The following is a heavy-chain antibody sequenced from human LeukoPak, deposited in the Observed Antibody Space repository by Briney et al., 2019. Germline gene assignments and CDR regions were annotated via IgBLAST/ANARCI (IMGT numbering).Heavy chain of an antibody. CDR3: ARTALGYCTNGVCYTNYFDY. D-gene: IGHD2-8*01. CDR2: ISAYNGNT. J-gene: IGHJ4*02. CDR1: GYTFTSYG. Sequence: ASVKVSCKASGYTFTSYGISWVRQAPGQGLEWMGWISAYNGNTNYAQKLQGRVTMTTDTSTSTAYMELRSLRSDDTAVYYCARTALGYCTNGVCYTNYFDYWGQGTLVTVSS. V-gene: IGHV1-18*01.